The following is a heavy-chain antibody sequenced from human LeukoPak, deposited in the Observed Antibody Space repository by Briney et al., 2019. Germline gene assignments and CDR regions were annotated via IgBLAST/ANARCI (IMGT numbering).Heavy chain of an antibody. CDR1: GYSISSDYY. CDR2: IYHSGNT. V-gene: IGHV4-38-2*01. J-gene: IGHJ6*03. D-gene: IGHD2-2*01. CDR3: ARLPYCSSTRCYDYYYYMDV. Sequence: SETLSLTCAVSGYSISSDYYWGWIRQPPGKGLEWIGSIYHSGNTYYNPPLKSRVTISVDTSKNQFSLKLSSVTAADTAVYYCARLPYCSSTRCYDYYYYMDVWGKGTTVTVSS.